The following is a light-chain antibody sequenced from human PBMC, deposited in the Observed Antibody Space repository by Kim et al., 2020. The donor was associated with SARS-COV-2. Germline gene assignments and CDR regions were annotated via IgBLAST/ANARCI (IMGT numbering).Light chain of an antibody. CDR1: QSTGSY. CDR2: AAS. CDR3: QQSYSKHRT. Sequence: ASVGDRVTRTCQASQSTGSYLNWYRQRPWKSPELLIYAASTVQNGIPSRFSGRGSGTEFTLSVTSLQPEDFACYFCQQSYSKHRTFGQGTKVDIK. J-gene: IGKJ1*01. V-gene: IGKV1-39*01.